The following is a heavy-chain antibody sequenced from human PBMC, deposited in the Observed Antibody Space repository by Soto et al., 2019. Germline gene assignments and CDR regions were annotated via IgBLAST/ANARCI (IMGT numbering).Heavy chain of an antibody. CDR2: ISGSGGST. Sequence: GGSLRLSCAASGFTFSSYAMSWVRQTPGKGLEWVSAISGSGGSTYYADSVKGRFTISRDNSKNTLYLQMNSLRAEDTAVYYCAKYPCRYCTNGPPNWGQGTLVTVSS. V-gene: IGHV3-23*01. CDR1: GFTFSSYA. D-gene: IGHD2-8*01. CDR3: AKYPCRYCTNGPPN. J-gene: IGHJ4*02.